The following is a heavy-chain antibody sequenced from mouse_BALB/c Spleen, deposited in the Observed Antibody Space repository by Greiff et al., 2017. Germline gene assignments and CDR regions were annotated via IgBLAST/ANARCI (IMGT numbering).Heavy chain of an antibody. V-gene: IGHV2-9*02. Sequence: VQLQQSGPGLVAPSQSLSITCTVSGFSLTSYGVHWVRQPPGKGLEWLGVIWAGGSTNYNSALMSRLSISKDNSKSQVFLKMNSLQTDDTAMYYCARERNDEGAGAMDYWGQGTTVTVSS. CDR2: IWAGGST. D-gene: IGHD2-14*01. CDR1: GFSLTSYG. J-gene: IGHJ4*01. CDR3: ARERNDEGAGAMDY.